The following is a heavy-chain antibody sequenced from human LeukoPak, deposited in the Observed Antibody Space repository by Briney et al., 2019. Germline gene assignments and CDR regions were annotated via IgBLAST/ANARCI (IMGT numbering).Heavy chain of an antibody. D-gene: IGHD3-10*01. J-gene: IGHJ4*02. CDR1: GYTFTGYY. CDR3: ARAVGYGSGTYRQYFFDY. V-gene: IGHV1-2*02. CDR2: INPNSSGT. Sequence: GASVPVSCKASGYTFTGYYMHWLRQAPGQGLEWMGWINPNSSGTNYAQSFQGSVTMCRDTSISTAYKDLSRLRSDDTAVYYCARAVGYGSGTYRQYFFDYWGQGTLVTVSS.